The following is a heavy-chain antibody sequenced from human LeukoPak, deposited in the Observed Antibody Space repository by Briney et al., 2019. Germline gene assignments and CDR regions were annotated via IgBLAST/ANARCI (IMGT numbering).Heavy chain of an antibody. Sequence: GGSLRLSCAVSGLTFSKYGMHWVREAPGKGLDWVAVISYDGSNKYYADSVKGRFTISRDNSKNTLYLQMNSLRAEDTAVYYCAKDRRGYSGYDGDYFDNWGQGTLVTVSS. D-gene: IGHD5-12*01. CDR1: GLTFSKYG. V-gene: IGHV3-30*18. CDR2: ISYDGSNK. J-gene: IGHJ4*02. CDR3: AKDRRGYSGYDGDYFDN.